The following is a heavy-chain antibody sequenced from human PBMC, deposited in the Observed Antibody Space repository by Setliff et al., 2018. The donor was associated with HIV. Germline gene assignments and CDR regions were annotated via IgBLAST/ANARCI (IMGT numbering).Heavy chain of an antibody. CDR2: INAVTGNT. CDR1: GYTFNGYA. V-gene: IGHV1-3*01. Sequence: ASVKVSCKASGYTFNGYAIHWVRQAPGQRLEWMGWINAVTGNTKYSQKFQGRVTITKDTSASTAYMELSRLGSEDTAVYYCARGSSVGWEVLRTDYWGQGTLVTVSS. CDR3: ARGSSVGWEVLRTDY. J-gene: IGHJ4*02. D-gene: IGHD1-26*01.